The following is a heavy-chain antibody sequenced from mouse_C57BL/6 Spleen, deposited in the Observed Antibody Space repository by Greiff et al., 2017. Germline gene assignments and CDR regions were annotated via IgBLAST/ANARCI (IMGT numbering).Heavy chain of an antibody. CDR2: IYPGSGNT. CDR3: ARSEDYYGSSYGYFEV. J-gene: IGHJ1*03. CDR1: GYTFTDYY. Sequence: QVQLQQSGAELVRPGASVKLSCKASGYTFTDYYINWVKQRPGQGLEWIARIYPGSGNTYYNEKFKGKATLTAEKSSSTAYMQLSSLTSEDSAVYFCARSEDYYGSSYGYFEVWGTGTTVTVSS. D-gene: IGHD1-1*01. V-gene: IGHV1-76*01.